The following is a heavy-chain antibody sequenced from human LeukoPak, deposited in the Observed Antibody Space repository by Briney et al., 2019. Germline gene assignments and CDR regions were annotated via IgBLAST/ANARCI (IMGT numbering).Heavy chain of an antibody. D-gene: IGHD3-3*01. J-gene: IGHJ6*03. CDR2: IRYNGDNK. Sequence: PGGALRLSCESSGDSFSDYGMHGGRQAPRKGLERVSFIRYNGDNKNYAESVKGRFTVSRDNSQSTLYLQMKSLRVQNTAVYFCAKRVVIRSTDYFYYYIHVWGKGTTVTVSS. V-gene: IGHV3-30*02. CDR3: AKRVVIRSTDYFYYYIHV. CDR1: GDSFSDYG.